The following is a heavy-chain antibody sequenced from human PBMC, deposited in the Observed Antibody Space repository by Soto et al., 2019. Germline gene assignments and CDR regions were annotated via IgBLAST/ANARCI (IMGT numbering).Heavy chain of an antibody. Sequence: ASVKVSCKASGYTFTDYYLHCVRQAPGQGLEWMGWINPNSGGTNYAQKFQGWVTMTRDTSISTAYMELSRLRSDDTAVYYCAREHPGYYYGMDVWGQGTTVTGSS. CDR3: AREHPGYYYGMDV. CDR2: INPNSGGT. J-gene: IGHJ6*02. V-gene: IGHV1-2*04. CDR1: GYTFTDYY.